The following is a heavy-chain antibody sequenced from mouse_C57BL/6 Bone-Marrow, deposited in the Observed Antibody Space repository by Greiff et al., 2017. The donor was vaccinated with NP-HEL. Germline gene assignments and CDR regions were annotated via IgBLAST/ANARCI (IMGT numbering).Heavy chain of an antibody. V-gene: IGHV5-6*01. J-gene: IGHJ4*01. CDR3: ASQLGRNAMDY. CDR1: GFTFSSYG. CDR2: ISSGGSYT. D-gene: IGHD4-1*02. Sequence: EVQLQESGGDLVKPGGSLKLSCAASGFTFSSYGMSWVRQTPDKRLEWVATISSGGSYTYYPDSVKGRFTISRDNAKNPLYLQMSRLKSEDTAMYYCASQLGRNAMDYWGQGTSVTVSS.